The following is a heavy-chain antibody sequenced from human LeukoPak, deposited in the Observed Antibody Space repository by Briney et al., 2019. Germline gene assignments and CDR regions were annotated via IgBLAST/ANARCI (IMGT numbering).Heavy chain of an antibody. CDR2: ISGSGGRT. CDR3: AEEGPEGVAAY. Sequence: PGGSLRLSCATSGFTFSTYAMSWVRQAPGKGLEWVSAISGSGGRTYYAGSVRGRFAISRDNSKDTLYLQMNSLKAEDTAVYYCAEEGPEGVAAYWGQGTLVTVSS. D-gene: IGHD2-15*01. J-gene: IGHJ4*02. CDR1: GFTFSTYA. V-gene: IGHV3-23*01.